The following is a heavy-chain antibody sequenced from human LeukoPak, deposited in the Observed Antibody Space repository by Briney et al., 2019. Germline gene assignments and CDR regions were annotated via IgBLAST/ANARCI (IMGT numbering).Heavy chain of an antibody. D-gene: IGHD3-10*01. CDR1: GGSISSYY. J-gene: IGHJ3*02. CDR2: IYYSGST. V-gene: IGHV4-59*01. CDR3: ARGFVIIREWGHAFDI. Sequence: PSETLSLTCTVSGGSISSYYWSWIRQPPGKGLEWIGYIYYSGSTNYNPSLKSRVTISVDTSKNQFSLKLSSVTAADTAVYYCARGFVIIREWGHAFDIWGQGTMVTVSS.